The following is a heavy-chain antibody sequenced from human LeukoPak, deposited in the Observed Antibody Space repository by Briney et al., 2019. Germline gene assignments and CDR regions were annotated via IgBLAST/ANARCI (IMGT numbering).Heavy chain of an antibody. J-gene: IGHJ4*02. D-gene: IGHD3-16*01. CDR2: INHSGGT. V-gene: IGHV4-34*01. Sequence: SETLSLTCALYGGSFSGFYWTWVRQPAGKGLEWIGEINHSGGTNYNTSLRSRVTISADTSKNQFSLNLTSVTAADTAVYYCARGRTTWGTSVLGYWGQGTLVTVSS. CDR3: ARGRTTWGTSVLGY. CDR1: GGSFSGFY.